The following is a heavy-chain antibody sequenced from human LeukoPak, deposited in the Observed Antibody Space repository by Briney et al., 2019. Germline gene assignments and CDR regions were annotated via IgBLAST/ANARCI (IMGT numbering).Heavy chain of an antibody. CDR3: ASGEGSGSYYIPVGYYYYMDV. CDR1: GFTFSSYW. J-gene: IGHJ6*03. D-gene: IGHD3-10*01. V-gene: IGHV3-74*01. Sequence: GGSLRLSCAASGFTFSSYWMHWVRQAPGKGLVWVSRINSDGSSTSYADSVKGRFTISRDNAKNTLYLQMNSLRAEDTAVYYCASGEGSGSYYIPVGYYYYMDVWGKGTTVTISS. CDR2: INSDGSST.